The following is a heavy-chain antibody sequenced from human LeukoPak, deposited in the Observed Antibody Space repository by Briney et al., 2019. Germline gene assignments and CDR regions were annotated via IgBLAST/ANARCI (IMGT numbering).Heavy chain of an antibody. Sequence: GGSLRLSCAASGFTFSNAWMSWVRQAPGKGLEWVSAISGSGGSAYYADSVKGRFTISRDNSENTLYLQMNSLRAEDTAVYYCAKDPVGEHIRWYFDYWGQGTLVTVSS. V-gene: IGHV3-23*01. CDR1: GFTFSNAW. J-gene: IGHJ4*02. CDR2: ISGSGGSA. D-gene: IGHD3-10*01. CDR3: AKDPVGEHIRWYFDY.